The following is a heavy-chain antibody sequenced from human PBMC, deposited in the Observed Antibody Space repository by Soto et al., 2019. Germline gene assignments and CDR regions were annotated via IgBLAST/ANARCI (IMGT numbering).Heavy chain of an antibody. CDR2: ISAYNGNT. CDR3: ARERGYCTNGVCPAPLDY. J-gene: IGHJ4*02. V-gene: IGHV1-18*01. Sequence: VKVSCKASGYTFTSYGISWVRQAPGQGLEWMGWISAYNGNTNYAQKLQGRVTMTTDTSTSTAYMELRSLRSDDTAVYYCARERGYCTNGVCPAPLDYWGQGTLVTVSS. CDR1: GYTFTSYG. D-gene: IGHD2-8*01.